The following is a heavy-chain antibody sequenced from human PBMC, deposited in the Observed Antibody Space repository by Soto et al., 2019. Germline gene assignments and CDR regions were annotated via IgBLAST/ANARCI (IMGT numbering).Heavy chain of an antibody. V-gene: IGHV1-8*01. J-gene: IGHJ6*02. CDR1: GYTFTSYD. D-gene: IGHD3-9*01. Sequence: GALVKVSCRASGYTFTSYDINWVRQATGQGLEWMGWMNPNSGNTGYAQKFQGRVTMTRNTSISTAYMELSSLRSEDTAVYYCARPIYDILTGYYYYYGMDVWGQGTTVTVSS. CDR2: MNPNSGNT. CDR3: ARPIYDILTGYYYYYGMDV.